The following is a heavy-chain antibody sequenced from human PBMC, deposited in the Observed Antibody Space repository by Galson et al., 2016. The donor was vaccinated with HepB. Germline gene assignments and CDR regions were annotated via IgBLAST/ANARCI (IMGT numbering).Heavy chain of an antibody. CDR3: ARDSGWYGNYFNI. D-gene: IGHD6-19*01. CDR1: GFTFRTYA. CDR2: ISRSGDKT. J-gene: IGHJ4*02. Sequence: SLRLSCAATGFTFRTYAMGWVRQAPGKGLQWVAGISRSGDKTSYAVSVKGRFTIRRDNSNNTFYLGMDNLRAEDTAIYFCARDSGWYGNYFNIWGRGVLVTVSS. V-gene: IGHV3-23*01.